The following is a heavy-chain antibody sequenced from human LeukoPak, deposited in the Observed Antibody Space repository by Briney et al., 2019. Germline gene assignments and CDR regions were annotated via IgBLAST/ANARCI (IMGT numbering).Heavy chain of an antibody. J-gene: IGHJ3*02. V-gene: IGHV4-59*12. Sequence: SETLSLTCTVSGDSISTYYWSWIRQPPGKGLEWIGYIYYSGSTYYNPSLKSRVTISVDTSKNQFSLKLSSVTAADTAVYYCARDLTDDAFDIWGQGTMVTVSS. D-gene: IGHD4/OR15-4a*01. CDR1: GDSISTYY. CDR3: ARDLTDDAFDI. CDR2: IYYSGST.